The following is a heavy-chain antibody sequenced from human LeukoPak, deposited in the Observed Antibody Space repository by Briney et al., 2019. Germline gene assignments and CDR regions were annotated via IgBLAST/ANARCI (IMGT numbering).Heavy chain of an antibody. Sequence: GGSLRLSCAASGMTFSNHWMHWVRQAPGKGLVWVSLIKTDGRTTIYADSVKGRFTISRDTSKNTLYLQMNSLRAEDTAVYYCARGALGATISGYYFDYWGQGALVTVSS. J-gene: IGHJ4*02. CDR1: GMTFSNHW. V-gene: IGHV3-74*01. CDR2: IKTDGRTT. CDR3: ARGALGATISGYYFDY. D-gene: IGHD5-12*01.